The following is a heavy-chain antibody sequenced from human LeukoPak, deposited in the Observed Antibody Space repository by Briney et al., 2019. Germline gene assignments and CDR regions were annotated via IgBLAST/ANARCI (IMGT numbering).Heavy chain of an antibody. CDR2: INNDGRST. D-gene: IGHD2-15*01. Sequence: PPGGSLRLSCASSGFTFSFYWMHWVRQAPGKGLVWVSRINNDGRSTSYAGSVKGRFTISRDNAKNTLYLQMNSLRAEDTAVYFCARDADTMVGGAQFDYWGQGTLVTVSS. V-gene: IGHV3-74*01. CDR1: GFTFSFYW. CDR3: ARDADTMVGGAQFDY. J-gene: IGHJ4*02.